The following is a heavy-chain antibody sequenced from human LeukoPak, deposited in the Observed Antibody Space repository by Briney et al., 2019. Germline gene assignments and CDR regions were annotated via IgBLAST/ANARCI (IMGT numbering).Heavy chain of an antibody. J-gene: IGHJ4*02. Sequence: PSETLSLTCAVYGGSFSGYYWSRIRQPPGKGLEWIGEINHSGSTNYNPSLKSRVTISVDTSKNQFSLKLSSVTAADTAVYYCARGTVRMVRRESTIDYWGQGTLVTVSS. CDR3: ARGTVRMVRRESTIDY. V-gene: IGHV4-34*01. CDR2: INHSGST. CDR1: GGSFSGYY. D-gene: IGHD3-10*01.